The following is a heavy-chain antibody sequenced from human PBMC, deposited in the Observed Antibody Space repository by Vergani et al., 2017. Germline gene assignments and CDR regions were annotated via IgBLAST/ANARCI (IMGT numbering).Heavy chain of an antibody. V-gene: IGHV4-61*02. CDR1: GGSISSGSYY. CDR2: IYTSGST. D-gene: IGHD3-3*01. CDR3: ARTKIQDYDFWSGYYRGGGSYYNYYMDV. Sequence: QVQLQESGPGLVKPSQTLSLTCTVSGGSISSGSYYWSWIRQPAGKGLEWIGRIYTSGSTNYNPSLKSRVTISVDTSKNQFSLKLSSVTAADTAVYYCARTKIQDYDFWSGYYRGGGSYYNYYMDVWGKGTTVTVSS. J-gene: IGHJ6*03.